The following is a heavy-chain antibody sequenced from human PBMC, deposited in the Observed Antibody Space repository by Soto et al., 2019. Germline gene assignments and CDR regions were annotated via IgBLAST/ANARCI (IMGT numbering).Heavy chain of an antibody. Sequence: QITLKESGPTLVRPTQTLTLTCTFSGFSLSTSGVGVGWIRQPPGKALEWLALIYWDDDKRYSPSLKSRLTITKYTSKNQAVLTMTNMDPVDTATYYCAHSRCGGDCLQSYSSHYYYGMDVWGQGTTVTVSS. CDR2: IYWDDDK. D-gene: IGHD2-21*02. CDR3: AHSRCGGDCLQSYSSHYYYGMDV. J-gene: IGHJ6*02. CDR1: GFSLSTSGVG. V-gene: IGHV2-5*02.